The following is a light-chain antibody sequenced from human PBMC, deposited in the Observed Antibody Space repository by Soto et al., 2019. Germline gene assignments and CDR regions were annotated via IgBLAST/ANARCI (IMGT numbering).Light chain of an antibody. Sequence: DIPMTQSPSTLSASVGDRVTITCRASQTFGRWLAWFQQKPGKAPKLLIYEASNLQSGVPSRFSGSGSGTKFTLTISSLQPDDFATYYCQQYNSYLWTFGQGTKVEIK. CDR2: EAS. CDR1: QTFGRW. CDR3: QQYNSYLWT. J-gene: IGKJ1*01. V-gene: IGKV1-5*03.